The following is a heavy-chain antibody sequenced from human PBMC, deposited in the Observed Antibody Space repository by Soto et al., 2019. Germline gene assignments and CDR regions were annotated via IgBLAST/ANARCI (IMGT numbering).Heavy chain of an antibody. CDR1: GGTFSSYA. V-gene: IGHV1-69*13. Sequence: SVKVSCKASGGTFSSYAISWVRQAPGQGLEWMGGIIPIFGTANYAQKFQGRVTITADESTSTAYMELSSLRSEDTAVYYCARDIGSYYRAGAFDIWGQGTMVTVSS. CDR3: ARDIGSYYRAGAFDI. CDR2: IIPIFGTA. D-gene: IGHD1-26*01. J-gene: IGHJ3*02.